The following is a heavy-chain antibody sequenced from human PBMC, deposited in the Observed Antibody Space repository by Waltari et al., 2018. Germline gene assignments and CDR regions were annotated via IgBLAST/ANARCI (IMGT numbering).Heavy chain of an antibody. J-gene: IGHJ4*02. CDR3: ARGWQWYDY. V-gene: IGHV3-7*01. CDR2: IKQDGSEK. D-gene: IGHD6-19*01. CDR1: GYTFSSYW. Sequence: EVQLVQSGAEVKKPGATVKISCKASGYTFSSYWMSWVRQAPGKGLEWVANIKQDGSEKYYVDSVKGRFTISRDNAKNSLYLQMNSLRAEDTAVYYCARGWQWYDYWGQGTLVTVSS.